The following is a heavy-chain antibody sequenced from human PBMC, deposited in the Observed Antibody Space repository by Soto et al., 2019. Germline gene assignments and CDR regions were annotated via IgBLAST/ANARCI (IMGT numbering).Heavy chain of an antibody. J-gene: IGHJ6*02. Sequence: QVQLVESGGGVVQPGRSLRLSCAASGFTFSSYAMHWVRQAPGKGLEWVAVISYDGSNKYYADSVKGRFTISRDNSKNTLYLQMNSLRAEDTAVYYCARASIPGDYYGMDVWGQETTVTVSS. CDR3: ARASIPGDYYGMDV. CDR2: ISYDGSNK. CDR1: GFTFSSYA. D-gene: IGHD2-2*02. V-gene: IGHV3-30-3*01.